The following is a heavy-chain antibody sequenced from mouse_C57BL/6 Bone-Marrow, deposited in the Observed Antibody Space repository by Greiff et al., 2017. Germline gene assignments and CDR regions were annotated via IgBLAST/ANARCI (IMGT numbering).Heavy chain of an antibody. V-gene: IGHV5-12*01. CDR1: GFTFSDYY. J-gene: IGHJ4*01. D-gene: IGHD1-1*01. CDR3: ASEGGSSYPSYAMDY. Sequence: EVQVVESGGGLVQPGGSLKLSCAASGFTFSDYYMYWVRQTPEKRLEWVAYISNGGGSTYYPDTVKGRFTISRDNSKNTLYLQMSRLKSEDTAMYYSASEGGSSYPSYAMDYWGQGTSVTGSS. CDR2: ISNGGGST.